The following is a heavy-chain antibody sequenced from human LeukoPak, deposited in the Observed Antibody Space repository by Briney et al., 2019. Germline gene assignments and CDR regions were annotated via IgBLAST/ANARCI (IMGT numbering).Heavy chain of an antibody. CDR1: GYTFTSYG. V-gene: IGHV1-18*01. J-gene: IGHJ4*02. Sequence: ASVKVSCKASGYTFTSYGISWVRQAPGQGLEWMGWISAYNGNTNYAQKLQGRVTMTTDTSTSTAYMELRSLRSDDTAVYYCARDRGGGIVTKGFDYWGQGTLVTVSS. CDR2: ISAYNGNT. CDR3: ARDRGGGIVTKGFDY. D-gene: IGHD2-15*01.